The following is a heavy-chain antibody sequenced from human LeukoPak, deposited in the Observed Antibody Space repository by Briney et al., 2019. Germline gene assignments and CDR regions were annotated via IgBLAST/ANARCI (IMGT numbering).Heavy chain of an antibody. Sequence: GGSLRLSCAASGFTFDDYGMSWVRQAPGKGLEWVSGINWNGGSTGYADSVKGRFTISKDNAKNSLYLQMNGLRAEDTALYYCARDAQLRYFDWYFDYWGQGTLVTVSS. J-gene: IGHJ4*02. CDR3: ARDAQLRYFDWYFDY. D-gene: IGHD3-9*01. CDR2: INWNGGST. CDR1: GFTFDDYG. V-gene: IGHV3-20*04.